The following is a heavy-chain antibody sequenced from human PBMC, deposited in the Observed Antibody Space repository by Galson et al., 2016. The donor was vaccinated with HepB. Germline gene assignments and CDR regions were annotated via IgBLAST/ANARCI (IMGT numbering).Heavy chain of an antibody. J-gene: IGHJ3*02. D-gene: IGHD4-23*01. V-gene: IGHV4-39*01. Sequence: ETLSLTCTVSGGSISGSTYYWGWIRQPPGKGLEWIGTFYYSGSTYYNSSLKSRVTLPVDTTHNLLSLRLTSVTAADTAVYYCATRVHGGAFYESHAFDIWGQGTMVTVSS. CDR3: ATRVHGGAFYESHAFDI. CDR2: FYYSGST. CDR1: GGSISGSTYY.